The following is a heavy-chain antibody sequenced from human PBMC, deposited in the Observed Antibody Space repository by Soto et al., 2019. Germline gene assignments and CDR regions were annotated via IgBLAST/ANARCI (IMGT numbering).Heavy chain of an antibody. CDR3: ARDSRSSGWLDY. CDR1: GFTFSSYA. CDR2: ISYDGSNK. V-gene: IGHV3-30-3*01. Sequence: QVQLVESGGGVVQPGRSLRLSCAASGFTFSSYAMHWVRQAPGKGLEWVAVISYDGSNKYYADYVKGRLTISRDNSKNTLYLQMNSLRAEDTAVYYCARDSRSSGWLDYWGQGTLVTVSS. J-gene: IGHJ4*02. D-gene: IGHD6-19*01.